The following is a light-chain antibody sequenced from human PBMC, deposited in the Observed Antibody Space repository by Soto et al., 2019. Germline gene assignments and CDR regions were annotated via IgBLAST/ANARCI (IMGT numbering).Light chain of an antibody. CDR2: GAS. J-gene: IGKJ1*01. CDR1: QSVSSSY. CDR3: QHYNSYSEA. Sequence: IVLTQSPGTLSLSPGERATLSCRASQSVSSSYLAWYQQKPGQAPRLLIYGASNRATGIPARFSGSGSGTDFTLTISSLQPDDFATYYCQHYNSYSEAFGQGTKVDIK. V-gene: IGKV3-20*01.